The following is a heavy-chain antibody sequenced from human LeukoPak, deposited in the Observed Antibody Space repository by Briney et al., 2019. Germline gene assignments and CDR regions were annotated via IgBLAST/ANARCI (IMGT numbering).Heavy chain of an antibody. J-gene: IGHJ4*02. CDR3: ARQGSWPLYYVDY. CDR2: IYYSGST. V-gene: IGHV4-59*08. CDR1: GGSISSYY. Sequence: PSETLSLTCTVSGGSISSYYWSWIRQPPGKGLEWIGYIYYSGSTNYNPSLKSRVTISVDTSKNQFSLKLSSVTAADTAVYYCARQGSWPLYYVDYWGQGTLVTVSS. D-gene: IGHD6-13*01.